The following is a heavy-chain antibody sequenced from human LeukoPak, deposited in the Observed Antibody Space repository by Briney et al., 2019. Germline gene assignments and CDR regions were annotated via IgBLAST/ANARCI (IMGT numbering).Heavy chain of an antibody. V-gene: IGHV3-7*01. CDR3: ARDCSGYVKRHYYMDV. J-gene: IGHJ6*03. D-gene: IGHD5-12*01. CDR1: GFTFSSYW. Sequence: GGSLRLSCAASGFTFSSYWMSWVRQAPGKGLEWVANIKQDGSEKYYVDSVKGRFTISRDNAKNSLYLQMNSLRAEDTAVYYCARDCSGYVKRHYYMDVWGKGTTVTVSS. CDR2: IKQDGSEK.